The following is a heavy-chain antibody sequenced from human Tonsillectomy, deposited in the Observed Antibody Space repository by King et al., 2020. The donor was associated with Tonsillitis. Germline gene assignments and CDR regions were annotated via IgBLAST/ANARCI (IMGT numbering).Heavy chain of an antibody. J-gene: IGHJ3*02. CDR3: ARDSAAYYHDSSGSPRGAFDI. Sequence: VQLQESGPRLVKPSETLSLTCTVSGGSISSYYWSWIRQPPGKGLEWLGGIYNTGSTNYNPSLKSRVTISVDTSKSQFSLKLSSVPAADTAVYYCARDSAAYYHDSSGSPRGAFDIWGQGTKVTVSS. CDR2: IYNTGST. D-gene: IGHD3-22*01. CDR1: GGSISSYY. V-gene: IGHV4-59*01.